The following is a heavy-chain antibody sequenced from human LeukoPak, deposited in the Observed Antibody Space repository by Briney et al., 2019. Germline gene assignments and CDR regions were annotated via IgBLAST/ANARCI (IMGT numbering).Heavy chain of an antibody. D-gene: IGHD4-11*01. CDR1: GLTFSSSD. CDR2: IRYDGSNK. J-gene: IGHJ6*03. Sequence: GGSLRLSCAASGLTFSSSDIHWVRQAPGKGLEWVAFIRYDGSNKNYADSVKGRFTISRDNSKNTLYLQMNSLRPEDTAVYYCAKNTMTTYQYYMDVWGKGTSVTISS. V-gene: IGHV3-30*02. CDR3: AKNTMTTYQYYMDV.